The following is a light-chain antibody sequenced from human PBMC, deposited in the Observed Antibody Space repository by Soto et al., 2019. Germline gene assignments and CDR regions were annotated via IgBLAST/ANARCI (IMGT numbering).Light chain of an antibody. CDR3: QVYNRGPPIT. Sequence: IVVTQSPATLSVSPGEGATLSCRTSQNVGTNLGWYQHKPGQAPRLLIYAASTRATGVPARFSGSGSGTEFTLTISSLQPEDFAVYYCQVYNRGPPITFGQGTRLEMK. J-gene: IGKJ5*01. CDR1: QNVGTN. CDR2: AAS. V-gene: IGKV3-15*01.